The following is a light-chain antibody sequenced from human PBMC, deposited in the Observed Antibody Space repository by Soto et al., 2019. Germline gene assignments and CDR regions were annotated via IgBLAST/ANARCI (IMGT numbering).Light chain of an antibody. Sequence: EVVLTQSPDTLSLSPGERATISCRASQIIGNNYVAWYQQKSGQAPRLLIYDAYSRATGIPDRFSGSGSGADFALTISRLEPEDFAVYYCQQCAYSPRTFGQGTKVEVK. CDR2: DAY. J-gene: IGKJ1*01. CDR1: QIIGNNY. CDR3: QQCAYSPRT. V-gene: IGKV3-20*01.